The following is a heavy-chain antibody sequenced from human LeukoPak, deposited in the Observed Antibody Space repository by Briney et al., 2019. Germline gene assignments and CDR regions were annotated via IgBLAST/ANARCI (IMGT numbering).Heavy chain of an antibody. V-gene: IGHV4-34*01. CDR1: GGSFSGYY. D-gene: IGHD3-22*01. Sequence: PSETLSLTCAVYGGSFSGYYWSWIRQPPGKGLEWIGEINHSGSTNYNPSLKSRVTISVDTSKNQFSLKLSSVTAADTAVYYCARGARYYYDSSGYYLDYWGQETLVTVSS. CDR3: ARGARYYYDSSGYYLDY. CDR2: INHSGST. J-gene: IGHJ4*02.